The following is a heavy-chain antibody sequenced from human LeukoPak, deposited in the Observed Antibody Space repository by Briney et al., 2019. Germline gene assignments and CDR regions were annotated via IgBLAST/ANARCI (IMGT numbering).Heavy chain of an antibody. CDR2: ISSNGGST. D-gene: IGHD4-17*01. CDR3: ARNVFYDYGDYVSSPHYYYYMDV. Sequence: PGGSLRLSCAASGFTFSSYAMHWVRQAPGKGLEYVSAISSNGGSTYYANFVKGRFTISRDNSKNTLYLQMGSLRAEDTAVYYCARNVFYDYGDYVSSPHYYYYMDVWGKGTTVTVSS. V-gene: IGHV3-64*01. J-gene: IGHJ6*03. CDR1: GFTFSSYA.